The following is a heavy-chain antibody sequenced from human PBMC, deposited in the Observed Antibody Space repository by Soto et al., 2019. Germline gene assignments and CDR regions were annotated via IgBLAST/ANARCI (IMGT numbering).Heavy chain of an antibody. D-gene: IGHD3-22*01. CDR2: IYYSGST. V-gene: IGHV4-39*01. CDR1: GGSISSSSYY. J-gene: IGHJ4*02. Sequence: SETLSLTCTVSGGSISSSSYYWGWIRQPPGKGLEWIGSIYYSGSTYYNPSLKSRVTISVDTSKNQFSLKLSSVTAADTAVYYCARHATPYYYDSSGYFFDYWGQGTLVTVSS. CDR3: ARHATPYYYDSSGYFFDY.